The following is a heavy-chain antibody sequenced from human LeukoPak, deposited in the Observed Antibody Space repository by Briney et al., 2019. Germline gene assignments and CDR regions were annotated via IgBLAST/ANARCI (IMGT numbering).Heavy chain of an antibody. CDR3: ASSINMVRGVIIMYYYGMDV. CDR2: TSATNGNT. J-gene: IGHJ6*02. CDR1: GYTFTSCG. Sequence: ASVKVSCKASGYTFTSCGISWLRQAPEQGLEWMGWTSATNGNTNYAQKLQGRVTMTTDTSTSTAYMELSSLRSDDTAVYYCASSINMVRGVIIMYYYGMDVWGQGTTVTVSS. D-gene: IGHD3-10*01. V-gene: IGHV1-18*01.